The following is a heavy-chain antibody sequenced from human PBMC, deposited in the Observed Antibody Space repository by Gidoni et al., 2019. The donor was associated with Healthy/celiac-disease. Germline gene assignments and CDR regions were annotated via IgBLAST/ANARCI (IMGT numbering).Heavy chain of an antibody. V-gene: IGHV3-64D*06. CDR1: VFTFSSYA. Sequence: VQLVESGGGLVQPGGSLLLSCSASVFTFSSYAMHWVRLAPGKGREYVSAIRSNGGSTYYADSVKGRFTISRDNSKNTLYLQMSSLRAEDTAVYYCVQQQLVLPGNFDYWGQGTLVTVSS. CDR2: IRSNGGST. D-gene: IGHD6-13*01. CDR3: VQQQLVLPGNFDY. J-gene: IGHJ4*02.